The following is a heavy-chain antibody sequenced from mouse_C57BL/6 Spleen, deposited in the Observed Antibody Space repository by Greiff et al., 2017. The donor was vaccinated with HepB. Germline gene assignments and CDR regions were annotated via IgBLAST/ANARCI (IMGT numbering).Heavy chain of an antibody. Sequence: VKVVESGPELVKPGASVKISCKASGYAFSSSWMNWVKQRPGKGLEWIGRIYPGDGDTNYNGKFKGKATLTADKSSSTAYMQLSSLTSEDSAVYFCARPTTVVATGYWYFDVWGTGTTVTVSS. V-gene: IGHV1-82*01. CDR1: GYAFSSSW. J-gene: IGHJ1*03. CDR2: IYPGDGDT. CDR3: ARPTTVVATGYWYFDV. D-gene: IGHD1-1*01.